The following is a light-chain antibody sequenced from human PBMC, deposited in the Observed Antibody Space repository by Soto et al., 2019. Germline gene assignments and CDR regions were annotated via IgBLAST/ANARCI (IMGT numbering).Light chain of an antibody. CDR3: CSYTGSSKA. J-gene: IGLJ1*01. V-gene: IGLV2-23*01. CDR2: EGN. CDR1: SSDVGSYNL. Sequence: QSALTQPASVSGSPGQSITMSCAGASSDVGSYNLVSWYQQYPGKAPKLIIYEGNKRPSGVSNRFSGSGSGNTASLTISGLQAEDAADYYCCSYTGSSKAFGAGTKLTVL.